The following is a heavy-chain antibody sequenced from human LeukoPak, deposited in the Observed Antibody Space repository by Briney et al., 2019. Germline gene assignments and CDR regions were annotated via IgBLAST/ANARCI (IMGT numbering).Heavy chain of an antibody. Sequence: GGSLRLSCAASGFTFSDYYMSWIRQAPGKGLEWVSYISSGSTIYYADSVKGRFTISRDNTKNSLYLQMNSLRAEDTAVYYCARDPGIAVAEYYFDYWGQGTLVTVSS. CDR3: ARDPGIAVAEYYFDY. J-gene: IGHJ4*02. V-gene: IGHV3-11*04. CDR1: GFTFSDYY. CDR2: ISSGSTI. D-gene: IGHD6-19*01.